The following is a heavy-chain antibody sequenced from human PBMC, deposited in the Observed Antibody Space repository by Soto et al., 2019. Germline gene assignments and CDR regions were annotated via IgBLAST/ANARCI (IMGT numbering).Heavy chain of an antibody. V-gene: IGHV3-30*18. Sequence: QVQLVESGGGVVQPGRSLRLSCAASGFTFSNYGMHWVRQTPGKGLEWVAVISYDGRNKYYADSVKGRFTISRDNSKNTLYVQMNSLRGEDTAVYYCAKTLYGSGTAFDIWGQGTLVTVSS. J-gene: IGHJ3*02. CDR2: ISYDGRNK. CDR1: GFTFSNYG. D-gene: IGHD3-10*01. CDR3: AKTLYGSGTAFDI.